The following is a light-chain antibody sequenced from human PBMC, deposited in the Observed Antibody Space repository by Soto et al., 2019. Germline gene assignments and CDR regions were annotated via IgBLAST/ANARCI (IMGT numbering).Light chain of an antibody. J-gene: IGLJ2*01. CDR3: RAWDDSLTAGV. Sequence: QSVLTQPPSVSAAPGQTVTIPCSGSSSNIGKSFVSWYQQLPGTAPKLLIYDSNKRPSGLPDRLSGSRSGTSATLGITGRQAGDEADYYCRAWDDSLTAGVFGGGTKLTVL. CDR1: SSNIGKSF. V-gene: IGLV1-51*01. CDR2: DSN.